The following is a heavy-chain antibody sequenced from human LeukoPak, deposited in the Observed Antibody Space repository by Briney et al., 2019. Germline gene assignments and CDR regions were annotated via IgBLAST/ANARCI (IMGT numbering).Heavy chain of an antibody. CDR3: ARDVGASAPDAFDI. CDR1: GFTFSTYN. J-gene: IGHJ3*02. CDR2: ISTNSNYI. V-gene: IGHV3-21*01. Sequence: GGSLRLSCAASGFTFSTYNMNWVRQAPGKGLEWVSSISTNSNYIHYADSVKGRFTISRDNAKNSLYLQMNSLRGEDTDVYYCARDVGASAPDAFDIWGQGTMVTVSS. D-gene: IGHD1-26*01.